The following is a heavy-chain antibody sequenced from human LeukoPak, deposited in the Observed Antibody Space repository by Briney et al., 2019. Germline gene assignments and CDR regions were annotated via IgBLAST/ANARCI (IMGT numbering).Heavy chain of an antibody. D-gene: IGHD4-17*01. CDR2: INHSGST. CDR3: ASLTTVTTYYYYGMDV. J-gene: IGHJ6*02. Sequence: SETLSLTCAVYGGSFSGYYWSWIRQPPGKGLEWIGEINHSGSTNYNPSLKRRVTISVDTSKNQFSLKLSSVTAADTAVYYCASLTTVTTYYYYGMDVWGQGTTVTVSS. CDR1: GGSFSGYY. V-gene: IGHV4-34*01.